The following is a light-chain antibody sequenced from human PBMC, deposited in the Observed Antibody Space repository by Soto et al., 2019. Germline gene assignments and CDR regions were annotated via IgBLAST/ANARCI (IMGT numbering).Light chain of an antibody. CDR1: QIIGTY. Sequence: DIQMTQSPSSLSASVGDRVSITCRASQIIGTYLNWYHQKPGKAHNLLVHAASNLQSGVPSRLTGSGSGTDFTLTISGLPPEDLSTYYCHQSFDAPVPVGQVTIVDI. CDR3: HQSFDAPVP. J-gene: IGKJ1*01. CDR2: AAS. V-gene: IGKV1-39*01.